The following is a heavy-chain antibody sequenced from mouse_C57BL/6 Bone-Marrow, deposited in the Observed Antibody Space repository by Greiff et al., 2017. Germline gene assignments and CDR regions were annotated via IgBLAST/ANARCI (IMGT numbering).Heavy chain of an antibody. CDR3: TRDYGSSWYYAMDY. Sequence: VHLVESGAELVRPGASVTLSCKASGYTFTDYEMHWVKQTPVHGLEWIGAIDPETGGTAYNQKFKGKAILTADKSSSTAYMELRSLTSEDSAVYYCTRDYGSSWYYAMDYWGQGTSVTVSS. D-gene: IGHD1-1*01. CDR2: IDPETGGT. J-gene: IGHJ4*01. CDR1: GYTFTDYE. V-gene: IGHV1-15*01.